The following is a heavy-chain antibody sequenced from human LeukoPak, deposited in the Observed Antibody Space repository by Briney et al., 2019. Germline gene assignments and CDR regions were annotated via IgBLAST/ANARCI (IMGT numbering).Heavy chain of an antibody. CDR3: ARGSGEQQLVFY. D-gene: IGHD6-13*01. CDR2: INPSGGST. CDR1: GYTFTSYY. V-gene: IGHV1-46*01. J-gene: IGHJ4*02. Sequence: GASVKVSCKASGYTFTSYYIHWVRQAPGQGLEWVGIINPSGGSTSYAQKFQGRVTMTRDTSTSTVYMELSSLRSEDTAVYYCARGSGEQQLVFYWGQGTLVTVSS.